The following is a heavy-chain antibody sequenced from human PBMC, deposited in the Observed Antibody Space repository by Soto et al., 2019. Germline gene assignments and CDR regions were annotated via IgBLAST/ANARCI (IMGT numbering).Heavy chain of an antibody. D-gene: IGHD3-22*01. Sequence: QVQLVQSGAKVKKPGASVKVSCKASGYTFTSYGISWVRQAPGQGLEWMGWISAYNGNTNYAQKLQGRVTMTTDTSTSTAYMELRSLRSDDTAVYYCARLQYYYDSSGSGAYYYYGMDVWGQGTTVTVSS. CDR1: GYTFTSYG. CDR3: ARLQYYYDSSGSGAYYYYGMDV. J-gene: IGHJ6*02. CDR2: ISAYNGNT. V-gene: IGHV1-18*01.